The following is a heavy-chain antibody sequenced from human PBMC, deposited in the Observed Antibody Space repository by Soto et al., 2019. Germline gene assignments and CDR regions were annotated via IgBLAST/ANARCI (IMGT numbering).Heavy chain of an antibody. CDR3: ARDGDIVVVPAVSYYYYGMDV. V-gene: IGHV3-33*01. J-gene: IGHJ6*02. Sequence: QVQLVESGGGVVQPGRSLRLSCAASGFTFSSYGMHWVRQAPGKGLEWVAVIWYDGSNKYYADSVKGRFTISRDNSKNTLYLQVNSLRAEDTAVYYCARDGDIVVVPAVSYYYYGMDVWGQGTTVTVSS. D-gene: IGHD2-2*01. CDR1: GFTFSSYG. CDR2: IWYDGSNK.